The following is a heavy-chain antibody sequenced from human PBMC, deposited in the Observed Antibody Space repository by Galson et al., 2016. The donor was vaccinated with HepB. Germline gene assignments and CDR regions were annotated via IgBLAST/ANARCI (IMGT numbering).Heavy chain of an antibody. D-gene: IGHD2-15*01. CDR3: ARLRYCNGASGLED. CDR1: GYTFSNYD. CDR2: MHPKSGNT. Sequence: SVKVSCKASGYTFSNYDIHWVRQATGQGLEWMGWMHPKSGNTAYAQKFQGRVTMTRNNSVGTAHMELSSLSPGETPIYSFARLRYCNGASGLEDWGQGTLLTVS. J-gene: IGHJ4*02. V-gene: IGHV1-8*01.